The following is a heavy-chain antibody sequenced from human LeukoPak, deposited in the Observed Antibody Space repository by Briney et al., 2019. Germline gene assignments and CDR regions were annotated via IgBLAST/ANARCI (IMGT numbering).Heavy chain of an antibody. CDR3: AKGTKDYYGSGSFYLSRDHFISR. V-gene: IGHV3-30*02. CDR1: EFTFSSYG. D-gene: IGHD3-10*01. CDR2: IRYDGSNK. Sequence: GGSLRLSCAASEFTFSSYGMHRVRQAPGKGLEGVASIRYDGSNKYYADSVKGRFTISRDNSKHTLYLQMNSLRAEDTAVYYCAKGTKDYYGSGSFYLSRDHFISRWGQGTLVTVSS. J-gene: IGHJ4*02.